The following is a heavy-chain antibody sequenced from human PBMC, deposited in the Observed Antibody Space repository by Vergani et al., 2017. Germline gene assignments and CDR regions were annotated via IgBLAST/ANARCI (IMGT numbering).Heavy chain of an antibody. D-gene: IGHD2-15*01. J-gene: IGHJ4*01. Sequence: QLLESGGGLIQPGGSLRLSCAASGFTFSNYAMSWVRQTPGRGLEWVPAVSYSGGATWYVASVEGRFTISRDTSRNAVFLQIKILRVEDTGVYYCTRRECSGTTCYGHYVALWGDGILVTVSS. V-gene: IGHV3-23*01. CDR1: GFTFSNYA. CDR2: VSYSGGAT. CDR3: TRRECSGTTCYGHYVAL.